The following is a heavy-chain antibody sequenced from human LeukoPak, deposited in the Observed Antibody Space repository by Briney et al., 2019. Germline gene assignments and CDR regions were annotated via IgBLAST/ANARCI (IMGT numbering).Heavy chain of an antibody. D-gene: IGHD5-24*01. J-gene: IGHJ4*02. CDR3: ARDTRPVEMATIDY. Sequence: GGSLRLSCAASGFTFSTYWMYWVRQPPGKGLVWVSRINSDGSATSYADSAKGRFTISRDNARNTLYLQMNSLRAEDTAVYYCARDTRPVEMATIDYWGQGTLVTVSS. CDR1: GFTFSTYW. V-gene: IGHV3-74*01. CDR2: INSDGSAT.